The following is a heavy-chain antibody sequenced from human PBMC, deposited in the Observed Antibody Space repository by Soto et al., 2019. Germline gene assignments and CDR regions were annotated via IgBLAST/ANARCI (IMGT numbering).Heavy chain of an antibody. V-gene: IGHV1-69*01. CDR2: IIPIFGTA. Sequence: QVQLVQSGAEVKKPGSSVKVSCKASGGTFSSYAISWVRQAPGQGLEWMGGIIPIFGTANYAQKFQGRVTMTADESTSTAYMELSSLRSEDTAVYYCARGYDSSGYPTRPAFDIWGQGTMVTVSS. J-gene: IGHJ3*02. D-gene: IGHD3-22*01. CDR3: ARGYDSSGYPTRPAFDI. CDR1: GGTFSSYA.